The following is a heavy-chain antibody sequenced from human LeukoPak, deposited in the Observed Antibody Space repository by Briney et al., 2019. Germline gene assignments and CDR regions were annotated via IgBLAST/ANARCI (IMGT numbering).Heavy chain of an antibody. CDR3: TRLPRGIGDAFDI. CDR2: IYPGDSDT. CDR1: GYSFTSYW. J-gene: IGHJ3*02. Sequence: GESLKISCKGSGYSFTSYWIVWVRQMPGKGLEWMGIIYPGDSDTRYSPSFQGQVTISADKSISTAYLQWSSLKASDTAMYYGTRLPRGIGDAFDIWGQGTMVTVSS. D-gene: IGHD3-10*01. V-gene: IGHV5-51*01.